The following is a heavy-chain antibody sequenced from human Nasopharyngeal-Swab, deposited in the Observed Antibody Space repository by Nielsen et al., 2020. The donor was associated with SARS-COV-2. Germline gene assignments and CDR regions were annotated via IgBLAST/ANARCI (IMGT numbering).Heavy chain of an antibody. V-gene: IGHV3-23*01. CDR2: ISGSGGST. J-gene: IGHJ6*02. D-gene: IGHD3-16*01. Sequence: GESLKISCAASGFTFSSYAMSWVRQAPGKGLEWVSAISGSGGSTYYADSVKGRFTISRDNSKNTLYLQMNSLRAEDTAVYYCAKGGGYYYYYGMDVWGQRTTVTVSS. CDR1: GFTFSSYA. CDR3: AKGGGYYYYYGMDV.